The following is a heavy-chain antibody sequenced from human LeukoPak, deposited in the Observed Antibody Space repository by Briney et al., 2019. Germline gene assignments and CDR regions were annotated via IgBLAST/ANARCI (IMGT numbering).Heavy chain of an antibody. V-gene: IGHV1-24*01. CDR3: ATDPAIAVAGGYFDY. CDR2: FDPEDGET. CDR1: GYTLTELS. D-gene: IGHD6-19*01. J-gene: IGHJ4*02. Sequence: ASVKVSCKVSGYTLTELSMHWVRQAPGKGLEWMGGFDPEDGETIYAQKFQGRVTMTEDTSTDTAYMELSSLRSEDTAVYYCATDPAIAVAGGYFDYWGQGTLVTVSS.